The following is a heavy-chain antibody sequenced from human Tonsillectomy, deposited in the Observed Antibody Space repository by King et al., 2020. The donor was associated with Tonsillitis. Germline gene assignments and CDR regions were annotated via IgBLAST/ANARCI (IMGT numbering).Heavy chain of an antibody. CDR1: GGSISSGDYY. V-gene: IGHV4-30-4*01. CDR3: ARVTTVVTPYWYFDL. D-gene: IGHD4-23*01. CDR2: IYYSWST. Sequence: QLQESGPGLVKPSQTLSLTCTVSGGSISSGDYYWSWIRQPPGKGLEWIGYIYYSWSTYYNPSLKSRVTISVDTSKNQFSLKLSSVTAADTAVYYCARVTTVVTPYWYFDLWGRGTLVTVSS. J-gene: IGHJ2*01.